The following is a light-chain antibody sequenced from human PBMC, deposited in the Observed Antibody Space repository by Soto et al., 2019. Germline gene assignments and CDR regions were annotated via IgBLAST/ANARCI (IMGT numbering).Light chain of an antibody. CDR2: AAS. Sequence: DIQMTQSPSTLSASVGDRVTITCRASQSISTYLNWYQQKLEKAPTLLIYAASSLQSGVPSRFRGGGSGTDFTLTITNLQPEDFATYFCQQCYGSPRTFGQGTKVEI. CDR3: QQCYGSPRT. V-gene: IGKV1-39*01. J-gene: IGKJ1*01. CDR1: QSISTY.